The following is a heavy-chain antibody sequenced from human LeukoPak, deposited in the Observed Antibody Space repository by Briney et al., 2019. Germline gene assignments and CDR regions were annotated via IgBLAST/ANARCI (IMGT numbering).Heavy chain of an antibody. V-gene: IGHV3-48*03. CDR3: ARDTLNGPFVISLDY. CDR2: ISSDGHVE. Sequence: QAGGSLRHSCAASGFSFSSYEMNWVRQAPGKGLEWVSHISSDGHVETYVDSVRGRFTMSRDNAKNFLFLQMNGLRAEDTAVYYCARDTLNGPFVISLDYWGQGALVTVSS. CDR1: GFSFSSYE. J-gene: IGHJ4*02. D-gene: IGHD3-9*01.